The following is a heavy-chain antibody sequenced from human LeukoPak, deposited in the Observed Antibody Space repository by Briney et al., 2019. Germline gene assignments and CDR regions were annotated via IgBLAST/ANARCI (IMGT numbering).Heavy chain of an antibody. CDR2: IYCDDDK. D-gene: IGHD3-9*01. J-gene: IGHJ5*02. V-gene: IGHV2-5*02. CDR3: AQVADILTGYYQNWFDP. CDR1: GFSLSTSGLG. Sequence: SGPKLLKHTQTLTLTCTFSGFSLSTSGLGVGWIRQPPGNALEWLAPIYCDDDKRYTPSLKSRLTITKDTSKNQVVLTMTTMDPVDTATYYCAQVADILTGYYQNWFDPWGQGTLVTVSS.